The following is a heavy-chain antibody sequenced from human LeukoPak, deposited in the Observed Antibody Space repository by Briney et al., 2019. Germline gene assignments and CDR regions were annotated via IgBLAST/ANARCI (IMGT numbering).Heavy chain of an antibody. CDR1: GGSFSDYY. Sequence: SETLSLTCAVYGGSFSDYYWSWIRQPPGKGLEWIGEINHSGSTNYNPSLKSRVTISVDTSKNQFSLKLSSVTAADTAVYYCARVGSSGQAYWGQGTLVTVSS. CDR2: INHSGST. CDR3: ARVGSSGQAY. D-gene: IGHD6-19*01. V-gene: IGHV4-34*01. J-gene: IGHJ4*02.